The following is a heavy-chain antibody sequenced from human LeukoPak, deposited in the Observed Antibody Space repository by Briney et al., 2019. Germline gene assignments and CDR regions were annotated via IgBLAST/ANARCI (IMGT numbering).Heavy chain of an antibody. CDR2: INPNSGGT. CDR1: GYTFTGYY. J-gene: IGHJ3*02. D-gene: IGHD6-19*01. CDR3: ARFGLGKHIEVAGIPFDI. V-gene: IGHV1-2*02. Sequence: AASVKVSCKASGYTFTGYYMHWVRQAPGQGLEWMGWINPNSGGTNYAQKLQGRVTMTTDTSTSTAYMELRSLRSDDTAVYYCARFGLGKHIEVAGIPFDIWGQGTMVTVSS.